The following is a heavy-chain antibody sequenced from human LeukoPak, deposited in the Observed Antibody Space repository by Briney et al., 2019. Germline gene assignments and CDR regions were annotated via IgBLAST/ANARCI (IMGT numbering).Heavy chain of an antibody. V-gene: IGHV3-74*01. D-gene: IGHD2-2*03. Sequence: GGSLRLSCAASGFTFSSYWMHWVRQAPGEGLVCVSRINSDGTSTTYADSVKGRFTISRDNARNTLYMQMNSLRAEDTAVYYCARATLDIVGATRTFDYWGQGTLITVSP. CDR1: GFTFSSYW. CDR2: INSDGTST. J-gene: IGHJ4*02. CDR3: ARATLDIVGATRTFDY.